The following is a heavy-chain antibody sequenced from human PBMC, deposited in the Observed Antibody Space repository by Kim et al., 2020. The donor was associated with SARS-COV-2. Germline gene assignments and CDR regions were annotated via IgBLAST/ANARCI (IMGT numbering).Heavy chain of an antibody. J-gene: IGHJ2*01. CDR2: IYYSGAT. CDR3: ARRGDYNTYWYFDL. D-gene: IGHD4-17*01. V-gene: IGHV4-39*01. CDR1: GGAVNSGGYY. Sequence: SETLSLTCTVSGGAVNSGGYYWGWIRQPPGKGLEWIGSIYYSGATYYSPSLKSRVTISVDSSKNQFSLKLSSVTAADTAVYFCARRGDYNTYWYFDLWGRGTLVTVSS.